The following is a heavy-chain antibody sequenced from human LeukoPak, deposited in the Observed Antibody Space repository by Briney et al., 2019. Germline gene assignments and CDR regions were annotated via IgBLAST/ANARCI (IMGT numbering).Heavy chain of an antibody. CDR1: GYTFTTYG. CDR3: AREDAGGDDGNFDY. V-gene: IGHV1-2*02. J-gene: IGHJ4*02. CDR2: INPNSGGT. Sequence: ASVKVSCKASGYTFTTYGISWVRQAPGQGLEWMGWINPNSGGTNYAQKFQGRVTMTRDTSISTAYMELSRLRSDDTAVYYCAREDAGGDDGNFDYWGQGTLVTVSS. D-gene: IGHD2-21*01.